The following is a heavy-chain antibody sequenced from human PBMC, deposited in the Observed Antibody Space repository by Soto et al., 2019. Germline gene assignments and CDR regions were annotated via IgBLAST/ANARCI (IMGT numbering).Heavy chain of an antibody. CDR2: INHSGST. D-gene: IGHD2-15*01. Sequence: TSETLSLTCAVYGGSFSGYYWSWIRQPPGKGLEWIGEINHSGSTNYNPSLKSRVTISVDTSKNQFSLKLSSVTAADTAVYYCARLWLWAVVAAIPRYYYGMDVWGQGTTVTVSS. J-gene: IGHJ6*02. CDR1: GGSFSGYY. CDR3: ARLWLWAVVAAIPRYYYGMDV. V-gene: IGHV4-34*01.